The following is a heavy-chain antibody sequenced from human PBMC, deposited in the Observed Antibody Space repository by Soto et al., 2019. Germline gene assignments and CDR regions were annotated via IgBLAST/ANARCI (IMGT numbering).Heavy chain of an antibody. Sequence: GGSLRLSCAASGFTFSNAWMSWVRQAPGKGLEWVGRIKSKTDGGTTDYAAPVKGRFTISRDDSKNTLYLQMNSLKTEDTALYYCTTDEVVPAASNWFDPWGQGTLVTVSS. CDR3: TTDEVVPAASNWFDP. CDR1: GFTFSNAW. J-gene: IGHJ5*02. D-gene: IGHD2-2*01. CDR2: IKSKTDGGTT. V-gene: IGHV3-15*01.